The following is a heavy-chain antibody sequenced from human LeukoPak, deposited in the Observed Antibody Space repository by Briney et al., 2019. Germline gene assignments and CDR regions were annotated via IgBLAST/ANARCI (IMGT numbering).Heavy chain of an antibody. CDR3: ARGPLHVVVPAATWFDP. D-gene: IGHD2-2*01. CDR2: ISSSGSTI. CDR1: GFTFSTYE. Sequence: LAGGYLTLSCSASGFTFSTYEMNRVRQAPGNGLEWVLYISSSGSTIYYADSVKGRFTISRDNAKNSLYLQMNSLRAEATAVYYCARGPLHVVVPAATWFDPWGQGILVTVSS. J-gene: IGHJ5*02. V-gene: IGHV3-48*03.